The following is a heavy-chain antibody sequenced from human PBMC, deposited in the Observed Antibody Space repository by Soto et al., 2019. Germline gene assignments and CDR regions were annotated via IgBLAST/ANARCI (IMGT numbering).Heavy chain of an antibody. CDR1: GYTFTSYG. D-gene: IGHD3-10*01. CDR3: ARDLNDYYGSGSYYDDYYYYGMDV. Sequence: QVQLVQSGAEVKKPGASVKVSCKASGYTFTSYGISWVRQAPGQGLEWMGWISAYNGNTNYAQKLQGRVTMTTDTSTSTAYMELRSLRSDDTAVYYCARDLNDYYGSGSYYDDYYYYGMDVWGQGTTVTVSS. CDR2: ISAYNGNT. V-gene: IGHV1-18*01. J-gene: IGHJ6*02.